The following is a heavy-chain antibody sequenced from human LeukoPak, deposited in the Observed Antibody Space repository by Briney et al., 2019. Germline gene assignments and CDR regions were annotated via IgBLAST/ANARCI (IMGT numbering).Heavy chain of an antibody. D-gene: IGHD3-3*01. V-gene: IGHV3-23*01. CDR2: ISDSSSST. J-gene: IGHJ3*02. CDR3: AKDPITIFGVVIEGAFDI. CDR1: GFTFSTYV. Sequence: GGSLRLSCAASGFTFSTYVMTWVRQAPGKGLEWVSSISDSSSSTYYADSVKGRFTISRDNSKNTLYLQMNSLRAEDTAVYYCAKDPITIFGVVIEGAFDIWGQGTMVTVSS.